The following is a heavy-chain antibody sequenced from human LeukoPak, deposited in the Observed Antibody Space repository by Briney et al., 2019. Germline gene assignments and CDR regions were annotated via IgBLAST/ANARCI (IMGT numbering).Heavy chain of an antibody. V-gene: IGHV4-59*01. Sequence: SEALSLTCTVSGGSISSYYWSWIRQPPGKGLEWIGYIYYSGSTNYNPSLKSRVTISVDTSKNQFSLKLSSVTAADTAVYYCARVGGYRLPFDYWGQGTLVTVSS. J-gene: IGHJ4*02. CDR1: GGSISSYY. D-gene: IGHD5-18*01. CDR3: ARVGGYRLPFDY. CDR2: IYYSGST.